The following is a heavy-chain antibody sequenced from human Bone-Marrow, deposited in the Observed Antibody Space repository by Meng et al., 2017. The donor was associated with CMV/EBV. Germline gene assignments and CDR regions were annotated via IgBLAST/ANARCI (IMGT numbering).Heavy chain of an antibody. CDR1: GFTFSSYS. J-gene: IGHJ6*02. V-gene: IGHV3-21*01. Sequence: GESLKISCAASGFTFSSYSMNWVRQAPGKGLEWVLSISSSSSYIYYADSVKGRFTISRDNAKNSLYLQMNSLRAEDTAVYYCARDNVVVVPPSYYYYGMDVWGQGTTVTVSS. D-gene: IGHD2-2*01. CDR2: ISSSSSYI. CDR3: ARDNVVVVPPSYYYYGMDV.